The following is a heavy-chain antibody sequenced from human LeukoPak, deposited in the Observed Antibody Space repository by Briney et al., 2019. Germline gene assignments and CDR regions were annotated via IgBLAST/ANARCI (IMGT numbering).Heavy chain of an antibody. CDR3: ARWGPNSSGWYYWYFDL. V-gene: IGHV4-59*01. Sequence: PSETLSLTCTVSGGSISSYYWSWIRQPPGKGLEWIGYIYYSGSTNYNPSLKSRVTISVDTSKNQFSLKLSSVTAADTAVYYCARWGPNSSGWYYWYFDLWGRGTLVTVSS. J-gene: IGHJ2*01. CDR1: GGSISSYY. CDR2: IYYSGST. D-gene: IGHD6-19*01.